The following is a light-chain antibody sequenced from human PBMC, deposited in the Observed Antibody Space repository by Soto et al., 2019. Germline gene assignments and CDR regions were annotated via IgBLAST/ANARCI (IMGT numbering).Light chain of an antibody. CDR2: DAS. J-gene: IGKJ1*01. CDR3: QQYKNYPRT. CDR1: ESIRTW. V-gene: IGKV1-5*01. Sequence: DIQMTQSPSTLSASIGDRVTLTCRASESIRTWLAWYQHKQGKVPKFLIYDASSLESGVPSRFRGSGSGTELTITISNLQPDDGETDVCQQYKNYPRTFGQGTKVDNK.